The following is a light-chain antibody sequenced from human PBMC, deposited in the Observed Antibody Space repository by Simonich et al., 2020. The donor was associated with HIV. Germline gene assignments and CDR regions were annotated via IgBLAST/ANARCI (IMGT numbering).Light chain of an antibody. CDR1: QDISNY. V-gene: IGKV1-33*01. CDR3: QQYDNLPPKLT. Sequence: DIHMTQSPSSLSASVGDRVTITCQASQDISNYLNWYQQKPGKAPKLLIYDASTLETGVSSRFSGSGSGTDFTFTISSLQPEDIATYYCQQYDNLPPKLTFGGGTKVEIK. J-gene: IGKJ4*01. CDR2: DAS.